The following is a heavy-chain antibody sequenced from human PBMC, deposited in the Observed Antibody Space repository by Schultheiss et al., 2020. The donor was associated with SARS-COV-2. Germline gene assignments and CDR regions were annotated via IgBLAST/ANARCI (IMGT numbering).Heavy chain of an antibody. CDR3: ARDEGLMVYASSYYYGMDV. D-gene: IGHD2-8*01. CDR1: GFTFSSYW. J-gene: IGHJ6*02. Sequence: GGSLRLSCAASGFTFSSYWMHWIRQAPGKGLVWVSRINSDGSSTSYADSVKGRFTISRDNSKNTVYLQMNSLRAEDTAVYYCARDEGLMVYASSYYYGMDVWGQGTTVTVSS. CDR2: INSDGSST. V-gene: IGHV3-74*01.